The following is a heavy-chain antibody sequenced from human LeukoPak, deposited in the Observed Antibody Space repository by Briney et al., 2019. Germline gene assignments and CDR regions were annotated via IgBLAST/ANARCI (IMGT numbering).Heavy chain of an antibody. V-gene: IGHV3-23*01. J-gene: IGHJ3*02. CDR3: AKTRGSNNVFDI. D-gene: IGHD1-26*01. CDR1: GFTFSSYA. Sequence: GGSLRLPCAASGFTFSSYAMNWVRQAPGKGLEWVSGISGSGGSTYYADSVKGRFTISRDNSNNTLYLQMNSLRAEDTAVYYCAKTRGSNNVFDIWGQGTMVTVSS. CDR2: ISGSGGST.